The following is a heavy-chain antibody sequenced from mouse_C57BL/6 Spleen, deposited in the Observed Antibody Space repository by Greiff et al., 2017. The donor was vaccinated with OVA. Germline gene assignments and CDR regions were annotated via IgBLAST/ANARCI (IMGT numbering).Heavy chain of an antibody. CDR3: ARSPPSYSYYYDMDY. Sequence: QVQLKQPGAELVRPGSSVKLSCTASGYTFTSYWMHWVKQRPIQGLEWIGNIDPSDSETHYNPKFKDKATLTVDKSSSTAYMQLSSLTSEDSAVYYCARSPPSYSYYYDMDYWGQGTSVTVSS. CDR1: GYTFTSYW. J-gene: IGHJ4*01. D-gene: IGHD6-2*01. CDR2: IDPSDSET. V-gene: IGHV1-52*01.